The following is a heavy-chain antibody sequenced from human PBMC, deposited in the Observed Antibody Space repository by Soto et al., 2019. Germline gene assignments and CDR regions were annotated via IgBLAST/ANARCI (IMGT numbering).Heavy chain of an antibody. CDR3: ASCGIPARPWYLKY. D-gene: IGHD6-6*01. V-gene: IGHV3-53*01. CDR2: IYSGGST. CDR1: GFTVSSNY. Sequence: GGSLRLSCAASGFTVSSNYMRWVRQAPGRGLEWGSVIYSGGSTCYADSVKGRFTISRDNSKKTLYRQMNSQRAEDTAVYYCASCGIPARPWYLKYWGQGFLVT. J-gene: IGHJ4*02.